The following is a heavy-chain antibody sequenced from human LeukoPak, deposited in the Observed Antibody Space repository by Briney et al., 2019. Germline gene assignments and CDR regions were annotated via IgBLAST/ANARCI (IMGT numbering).Heavy chain of an antibody. CDR2: IKSKTDGGTT. CDR3: TTLGSGYSSF. D-gene: IGHD5-12*01. J-gene: IGHJ4*02. CDR1: GFSFSNAW. V-gene: IGHV3-15*01. Sequence: PGGSLRFSCAASGFSFSNAWMSWVRQAPGKGLEWVGQIKSKTDGGTTDYAAPVKGRFTISRDDSKNTLYLQMNSLKTEDTAVYYCTTLGSGYSSFWGQGTLVTVSS.